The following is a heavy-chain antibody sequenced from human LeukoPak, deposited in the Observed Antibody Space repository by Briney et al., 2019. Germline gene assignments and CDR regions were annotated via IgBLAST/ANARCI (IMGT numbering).Heavy chain of an antibody. D-gene: IGHD6-6*01. V-gene: IGHV4-59*01. CDR3: ARDIGSRRIAAASYYYYMDV. CDR1: GGSISSYY. CDR2: IYYSGST. J-gene: IGHJ6*03. Sequence: SESLSLTCTVSGGSISSYYWSWIRQPPGKGLVWIGYIYYSGSTNYNPSLKSRVTISVDTSKNQFSLKLSSVTAADTAVYYCARDIGSRRIAAASYYYYMDVWGKGTTVTVSS.